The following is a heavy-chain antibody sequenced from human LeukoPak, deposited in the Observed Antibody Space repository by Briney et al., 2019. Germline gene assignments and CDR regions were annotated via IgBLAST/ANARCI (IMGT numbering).Heavy chain of an antibody. CDR3: AISPPGLEVDY. CDR2: INPNSGGT. J-gene: IGHJ4*02. V-gene: IGHV1-2*02. D-gene: IGHD3/OR15-3a*01. Sequence: ASVKVSCKASGYTFTNYYMHWVRQAPGQGLEWMGWINPNSGGTYSAQKFQGRVTMTRETSISTVYTEVSRLTSDDTAVYYCAISPPGLEVDYWGQGTLVTVSS. CDR1: GYTFTNYY.